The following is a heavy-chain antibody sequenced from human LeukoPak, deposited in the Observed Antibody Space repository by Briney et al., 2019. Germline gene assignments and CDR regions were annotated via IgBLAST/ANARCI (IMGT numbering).Heavy chain of an antibody. CDR2: VKSKTAGGAT. D-gene: IGHD3-10*01. CDR3: TASYASGKSCFDY. J-gene: IGHJ4*02. V-gene: IGHV3-15*01. CDR1: GFTFSDAW. Sequence: PGGSLRLSCAASGFTFSDAWMSWVRQAPGKGLEWLGRVKSKTAGGATDYVAPVKGRFTISRDDSKNTLYVYMNSLKTEDTAVYYCTASYASGKSCFDYWGQGILVTVSS.